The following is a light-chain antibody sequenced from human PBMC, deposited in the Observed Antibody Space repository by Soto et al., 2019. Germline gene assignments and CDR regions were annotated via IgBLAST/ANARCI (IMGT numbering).Light chain of an antibody. CDR3: QQYGSSPPVT. V-gene: IGKV3-20*01. CDR1: QSVSSSY. CDR2: GAS. Sequence: EIVLTQSPGTMSLSPGERATLSCRPSQSVSSSYLAWYQQKPGQAPRLLNYGASSRATGIPDRFSGSGSGTDFTLTISRLEPEDFAVYYCQQYGSSPPVTFGQGTKVDIK. J-gene: IGKJ1*01.